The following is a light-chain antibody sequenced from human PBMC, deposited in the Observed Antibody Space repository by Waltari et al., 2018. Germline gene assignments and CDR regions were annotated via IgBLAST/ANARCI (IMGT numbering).Light chain of an antibody. J-gene: IGKJ5*01. CDR2: GAS. V-gene: IGKV3-20*01. CDR1: QSVTSTY. CDR3: QQYGSSPPIT. Sequence: EIVLTQSPGTLSLSPGERATLSCRASQSVTSTYLAWYQQKPGKAPRLLIYGASNRATGIPDRFSGSGSGIDFTLTISRLEPDDSAMYYCQQYGSSPPITFGQGTRLDIK.